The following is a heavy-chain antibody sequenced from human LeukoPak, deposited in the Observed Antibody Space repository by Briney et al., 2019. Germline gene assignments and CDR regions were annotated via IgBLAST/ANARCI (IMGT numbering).Heavy chain of an antibody. CDR1: GGSISSYY. CDR2: IYHSGST. D-gene: IGHD3-16*01. Sequence: SETLSLACTVSGGSISSYYWSWIRQPPGKGLEWIGYIYHSGSTYYNPSLKSRVTISVDRSKNQFSLKLSSVTAADTAVYYCARVHDLYLGGFDYWGQGILVTVSS. J-gene: IGHJ4*02. V-gene: IGHV4-59*12. CDR3: ARVHDLYLGGFDY.